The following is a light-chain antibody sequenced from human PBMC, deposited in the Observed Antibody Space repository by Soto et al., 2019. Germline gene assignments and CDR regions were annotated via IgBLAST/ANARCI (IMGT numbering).Light chain of an antibody. CDR3: QQSYGTPIT. V-gene: IGKV1-39*01. CDR1: QSISRY. CDR2: VAS. Sequence: DIQMTQSPSSLSASVGDRVTITCRASQSISRYLNWYQQKPGKAPNLLIYVASSLQSEVPSRFSGIGSGTDFTLTIPSLQPEDFAPYYCQQSYGTPITFGQGTRLESK. J-gene: IGKJ5*01.